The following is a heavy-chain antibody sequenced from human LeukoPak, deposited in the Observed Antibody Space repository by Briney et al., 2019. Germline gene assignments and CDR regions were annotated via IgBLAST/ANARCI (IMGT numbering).Heavy chain of an antibody. CDR1: DDSISSIY. CDR2: IHSSGGT. D-gene: IGHD5-18*01. CDR3: ARSRRGYTSDCWED. Sequence: PSETLSLTCTFSDDSISSIYWSWIRQSAGKGLEWIGRIHSSGGTHYNPALKSRVTMSVDTSKNQISLNVTSVTAADTALYYCARSRRGYTSDCWEDWGQGTLVIVSS. J-gene: IGHJ4*02. V-gene: IGHV4-4*07.